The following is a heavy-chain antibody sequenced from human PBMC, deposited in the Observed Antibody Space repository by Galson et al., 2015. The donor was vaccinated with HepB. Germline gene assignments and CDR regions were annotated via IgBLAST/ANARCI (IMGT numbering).Heavy chain of an antibody. CDR3: AKHPYCRGGGCYSDYNYGMDV. J-gene: IGHJ6*02. CDR1: GFTFNSYG. D-gene: IGHD2-15*01. Sequence: SLRLSCAASGFTFNSYGMHWVRQAPGKGLKWVAFIQYDGDTKHYADSVKGRFTISRDNSWNTLYLQMNGLRAEDTAVYYCAKHPYCRGGGCYSDYNYGMDVWGQGTSVTVSS. CDR2: IQYDGDTK. V-gene: IGHV3-30*02.